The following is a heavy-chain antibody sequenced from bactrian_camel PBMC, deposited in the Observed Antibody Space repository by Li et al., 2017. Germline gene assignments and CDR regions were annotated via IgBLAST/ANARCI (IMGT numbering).Heavy chain of an antibody. CDR1: GYGYTDTQ. CDR2: INTASGTT. V-gene: IGHV3S40*01. J-gene: IGHJ4*01. CDR3: AACRNFGECRLSRPSSYPY. D-gene: IGHD5*01. Sequence: DVQLVESGGDSVQAGASLRLSCAASGYGYTDTQMAWFRQAPGKEHEALGAINTASGTTVYADSVKGRFTISQVKANTTVFLQMDTLKPEDTGTYYCAACRNFGECRLSRPSSYPYWGQGTQVTVS.